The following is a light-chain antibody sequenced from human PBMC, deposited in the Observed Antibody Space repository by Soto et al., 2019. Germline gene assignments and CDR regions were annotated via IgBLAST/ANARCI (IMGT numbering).Light chain of an antibody. Sequence: EIVLTPSPATLSLSPGERATLYCRASQSISNYLAWYQHKPGQAPRLLIYDASNRATATPPRFSGSGSGTDFTLTISSLEPEDFAVYYCQQRSAGVTFGQGTRLEI. CDR3: QQRSAGVT. CDR1: QSISNY. V-gene: IGKV3-11*01. CDR2: DAS. J-gene: IGKJ5*01.